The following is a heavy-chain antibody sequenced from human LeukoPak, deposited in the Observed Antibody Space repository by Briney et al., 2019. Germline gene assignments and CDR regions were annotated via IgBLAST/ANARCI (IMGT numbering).Heavy chain of an antibody. V-gene: IGHV3-15*01. CDR2: IKSKTDGGTT. CDR3: TTGTTDHLGYFQH. J-gene: IGHJ1*01. CDR1: GFTFSNAW. D-gene: IGHD4-11*01. Sequence: PEGSLRLSCAASGFTFSNAWMSWVRQAPGKGLEWVGRIKSKTDGGTTDYAAPVKGRFTISRDDSKNTLYLQMNSLKTEDTAVYYCTTGTTDHLGYFQHWGQGTLVTVSS.